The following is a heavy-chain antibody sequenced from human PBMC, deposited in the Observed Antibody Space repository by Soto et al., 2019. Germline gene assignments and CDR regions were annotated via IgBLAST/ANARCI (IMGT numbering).Heavy chain of an antibody. Sequence: SETLSLTCAVYGGSFTGYYWSWIRQPPGKGLEWIGETNQSGSTNYNPSLKSRVTISVDTSKNQFSLKLSSVTAADTAVYYCASRDYDFWSGYHKDYWGQGPLVTVS. CDR1: GGSFTGYY. V-gene: IGHV4-34*01. CDR2: TNQSGST. J-gene: IGHJ4*02. D-gene: IGHD3-3*01. CDR3: ASRDYDFWSGYHKDY.